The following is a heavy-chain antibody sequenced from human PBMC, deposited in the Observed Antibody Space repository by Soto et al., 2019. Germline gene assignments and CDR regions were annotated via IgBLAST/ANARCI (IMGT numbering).Heavy chain of an antibody. CDR1: GGSLSGYY. D-gene: IGHD6-13*01. CDR3: ARYSSSWSKYVQH. J-gene: IGHJ1*01. V-gene: IGHV4-34*01. Sequence: VQLQQWGAGLLKTSETLSLTCAVYGGSLSGYYWSWIRQTPGKRLEWVGDINHGGSANYNPSLMSRVTLSLDPSKNPCPLKLSSVIAADTAVYYCARYSSSWSKYVQHWGRGTLVTVSS. CDR2: INHGGSA.